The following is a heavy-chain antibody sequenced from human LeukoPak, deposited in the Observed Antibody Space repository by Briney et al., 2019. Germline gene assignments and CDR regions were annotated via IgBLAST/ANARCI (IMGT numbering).Heavy chain of an antibody. CDR2: LSPEGSDK. V-gene: IGHV3-7*01. Sequence: GGSLRLSCAASGLSFRTYWMTWVRQAPGKGLEWVANLSPEGSDKFYVDSVKGRFTIFRDNAKSSVYLQMSSLRVEDTAVYYCARDAYTSASDSWGQGTLVSVSS. CDR1: GLSFRTYW. D-gene: IGHD3-16*01. J-gene: IGHJ5*01. CDR3: ARDAYTSASDS.